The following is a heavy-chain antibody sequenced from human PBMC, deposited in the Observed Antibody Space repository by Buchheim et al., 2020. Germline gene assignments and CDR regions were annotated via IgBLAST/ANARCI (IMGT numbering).Heavy chain of an antibody. CDR2: FYYSGTT. CDR3: AGGGDWPGRYYFDY. V-gene: IGHV4-39*01. D-gene: IGHD2-21*02. Sequence: QLQLQESGPGLVKPSETLSLTCAVSGGSITSDSYYWGWIRQPPGKGLEWIGSFYYSGTTYYSPSLKSRVTISVDTSQNQFSLKLTSVTAADTAVYYCAGGGDWPGRYYFDYWGKGTL. J-gene: IGHJ4*02. CDR1: GGSITSDSYY.